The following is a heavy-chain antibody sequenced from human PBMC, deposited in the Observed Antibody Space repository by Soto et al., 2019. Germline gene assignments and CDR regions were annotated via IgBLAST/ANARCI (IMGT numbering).Heavy chain of an antibody. D-gene: IGHD3-3*01. CDR1: GGSISSGDYY. CDR3: ARWWSGSRQGFDP. J-gene: IGHJ5*02. CDR2: IYYSGST. Sequence: QVQLQESGPGLVKPSQTLSLTCTVSGGSISSGDYYWSWIRQHPGKGLEWIGYIYYSGSTYYNPFLKSRVTISEDTSKNQISLKLSSVTAADTAVYYCARWWSGSRQGFDPWGQGTLVTVSS. V-gene: IGHV4-31*03.